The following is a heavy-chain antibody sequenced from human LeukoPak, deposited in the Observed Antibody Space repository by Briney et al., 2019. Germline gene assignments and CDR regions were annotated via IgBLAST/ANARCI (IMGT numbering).Heavy chain of an antibody. Sequence: SETLSLTCTVSAGSITTYYWNSIRQPPGKGLEWIGHIYYSGITKYTTSLTSRVTISVDTSKNQFSLKLACVTAADTAVYYCARDPYNYKWLDIWGLGTLVTVSS. CDR3: ARDPYNYKWLDI. D-gene: IGHD1-20*01. J-gene: IGHJ5*02. CDR2: IYYSGIT. CDR1: AGSITTYY. V-gene: IGHV4-59*01.